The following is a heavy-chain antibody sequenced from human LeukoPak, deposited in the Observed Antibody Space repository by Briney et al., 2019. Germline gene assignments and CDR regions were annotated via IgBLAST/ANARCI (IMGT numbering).Heavy chain of an antibody. CDR2: ISSSGSTI. Sequence: GGSLRLSCAASGFTFSSYEMNWVRQAPGKGLEWVSYISSSGSTIYYADSVKGRFTISRDNAKNSLYLQMNSLRAEDTAVYYCARTLGGKSSGWFDPWGQGTLVTVSS. V-gene: IGHV3-48*03. D-gene: IGHD4-23*01. CDR1: GFTFSSYE. J-gene: IGHJ5*02. CDR3: ARTLGGKSSGWFDP.